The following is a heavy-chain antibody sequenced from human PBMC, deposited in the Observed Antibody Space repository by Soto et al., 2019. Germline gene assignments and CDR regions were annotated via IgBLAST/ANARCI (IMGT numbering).Heavy chain of an antibody. Sequence: GGSLRLSCAASGFTFSSYSMNWVRQAPGKGLEWVSSISSSSSYIYYADSVKGRFTISRDNAKNSLYLQMNSLRAEDKAVYYCARVGYDYVWGSYRYKGSDYWGQGTLVTVSS. CDR1: GFTFSSYS. J-gene: IGHJ4*02. CDR3: ARVGYDYVWGSYRYKGSDY. V-gene: IGHV3-21*01. CDR2: ISSSSSYI. D-gene: IGHD3-16*02.